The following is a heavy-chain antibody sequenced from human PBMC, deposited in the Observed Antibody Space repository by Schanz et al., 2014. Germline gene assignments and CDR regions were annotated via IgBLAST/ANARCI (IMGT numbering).Heavy chain of an antibody. CDR3: ARLNYDSSRHPYYYGLDV. CDR1: GGSISRYY. V-gene: IGHV4-59*08. J-gene: IGHJ6*02. CDR2: VYYTGST. Sequence: QVQLQESGPGLVKPSETLSLTCTVSGGSISRYYWNWIRQPPGKGLEWIGYVYYTGSTNYNPSLESRVTISVATSKNQFSLKLTSVTAADTAVYYCARLNYDSSRHPYYYGLDVWGQGTTVTVSS. D-gene: IGHD3-22*01.